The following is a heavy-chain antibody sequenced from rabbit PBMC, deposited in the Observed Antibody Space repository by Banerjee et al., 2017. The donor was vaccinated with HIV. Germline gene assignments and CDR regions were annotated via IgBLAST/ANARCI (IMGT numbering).Heavy chain of an antibody. CDR2: IYAGASGST. CDR3: ARDLSYYYDMDL. Sequence: QSLEESGGDLVKPGASLTLTCTASGFSFSSGYDMCWVRQAPGKGLEWIACIYAGASGSTYYASWAKGRFTISKTSSTTVTLQMTSLTAADTATYFCARDLSYYYDMDLWGPGTLVTVS. J-gene: IGHJ6*01. CDR1: GFSFSSGYD. V-gene: IGHV1S40*01.